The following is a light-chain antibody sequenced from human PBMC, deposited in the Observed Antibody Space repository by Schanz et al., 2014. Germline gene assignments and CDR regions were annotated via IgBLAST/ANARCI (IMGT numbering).Light chain of an antibody. CDR1: QSLVYSDGNTY. CDR2: KVS. J-gene: IGKJ1*01. CDR3: MQAIQTPWT. Sequence: DVVLTQSPLSLPVTLGQPASISCRSSQSLVYSDGNTYLSWFRQRPGQSPRRLIYKVSNRDSGVPDRFSGSGSGTDFTLRISRVEAEDVGVYYCMQAIQTPWTFGQGTKVEIK. V-gene: IGKV2-30*01.